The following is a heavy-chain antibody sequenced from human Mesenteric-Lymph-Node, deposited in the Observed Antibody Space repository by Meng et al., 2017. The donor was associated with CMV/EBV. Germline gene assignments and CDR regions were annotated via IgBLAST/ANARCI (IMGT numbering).Heavy chain of an antibody. V-gene: IGHV4-59*01. D-gene: IGHD3-3*01. CDR2: IHYSGST. CDR3: ARKFWSDYYFDY. J-gene: IGHJ4*02. CDR1: GDSITSYY. Sequence: CTVSGDSITSYYWSWIRQSPGKGLEWIGYIHYSGSTNYNPSLKSRVTISIDSSQNQFSLKLSSVTAADTAVYYCARKFWSDYYFDYWGQGTLVTVSS.